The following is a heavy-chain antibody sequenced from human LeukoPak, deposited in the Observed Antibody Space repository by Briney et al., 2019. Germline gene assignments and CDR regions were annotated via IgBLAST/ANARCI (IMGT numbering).Heavy chain of an antibody. D-gene: IGHD4-11*01. Sequence: ASVKVSCKASGYTFTSYGISWVRQAPGQGLEWMGWTSAYNGNTNYAQKLQGRVTMTTDTSTSTAYMELRSLRSDDTAVYYCARVAPGYSNYFLLFYWGQGTLVTVSS. V-gene: IGHV1-18*01. CDR2: TSAYNGNT. CDR3: ARVAPGYSNYFLLFY. CDR1: GYTFTSYG. J-gene: IGHJ4*02.